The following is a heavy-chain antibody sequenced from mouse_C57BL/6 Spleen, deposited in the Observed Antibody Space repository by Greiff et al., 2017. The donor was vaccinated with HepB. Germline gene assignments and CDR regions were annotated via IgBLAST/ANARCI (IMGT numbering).Heavy chain of an antibody. J-gene: IGHJ2*01. CDR3: AREGTTVVEGYYCDY. Sequence: EVNVVESGGGLVKPGGSLKLSCAASGFTFSSYAMSWVRQTPEKRLEWVATISDGGSYTYYPDNVKGRFTISRDNAKNNLYLQMSHLKSEDTAMYYCAREGTTVVEGYYCDYWGQGTTLTVSS. CDR2: ISDGGSYT. V-gene: IGHV5-4*01. CDR1: GFTFSSYA. D-gene: IGHD1-1*01.